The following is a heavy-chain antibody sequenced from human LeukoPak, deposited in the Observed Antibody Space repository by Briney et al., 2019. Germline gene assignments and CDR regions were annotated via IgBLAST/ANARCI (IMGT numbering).Heavy chain of an antibody. D-gene: IGHD3-22*01. Sequence: SETLCLTCTVSDASVSSGTYYWSWIRQPPGKGLEWIGYIYYTGSINYNPSLKSRVTISVDTSKSRFSLKLSSMTAADTAVYYCARDPSGYFNYWGQGTLATVSS. CDR2: IYYTGSI. J-gene: IGHJ4*02. V-gene: IGHV4-61*01. CDR1: DASVSSGTYY. CDR3: ARDPSGYFNY.